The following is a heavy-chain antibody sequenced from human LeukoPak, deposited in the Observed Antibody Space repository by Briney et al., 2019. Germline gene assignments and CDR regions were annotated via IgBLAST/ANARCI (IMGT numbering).Heavy chain of an antibody. Sequence: ASVKVSCKASGYTFTGYYMHWVRQAPGQGLEWMGWINPNIGGTNYAQKFQGRVTMTRDTSISTAYMELSRLRSDDTAVYYCARDRDFSCYYCYMDVWGKGTTVTVSS. CDR3: ARDRDFSCYYCYMDV. D-gene: IGHD2-15*01. J-gene: IGHJ6*03. CDR2: INPNIGGT. CDR1: GYTFTGYY. V-gene: IGHV1-2*02.